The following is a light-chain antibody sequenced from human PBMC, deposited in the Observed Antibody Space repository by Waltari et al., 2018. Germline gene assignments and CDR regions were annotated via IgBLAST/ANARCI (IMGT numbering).Light chain of an antibody. V-gene: IGKV1-5*03. Sequence: DIQMTQSPSTLSASVGDRDTITCRASQSISNWLAWYQQKPGKAPKVLIYKSFTLQSGVPSRFSGSGSETEFILTISSLQPDDFATYYCQQYNIWPYTFGQGTTLEI. J-gene: IGKJ2*01. CDR2: KSF. CDR3: QQYNIWPYT. CDR1: QSISNW.